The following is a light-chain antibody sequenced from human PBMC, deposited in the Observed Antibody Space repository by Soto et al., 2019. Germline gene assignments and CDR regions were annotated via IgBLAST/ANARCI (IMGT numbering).Light chain of an antibody. CDR2: EVS. Sequence: QSALTQPASVSGSPGQSITISCTGTSSDVGGYNYVSWYQQHPGKAPKLMIYEVSNRPSGVSNRFSGSKSGNTASLTISGLQAEDGADYYCSSYTSSSTQVVFGGGTKLTVL. J-gene: IGLJ2*01. CDR1: SSDVGGYNY. CDR3: SSYTSSSTQVV. V-gene: IGLV2-14*01.